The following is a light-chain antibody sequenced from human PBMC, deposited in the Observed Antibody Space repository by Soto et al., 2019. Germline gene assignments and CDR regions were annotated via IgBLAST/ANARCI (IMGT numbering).Light chain of an antibody. CDR3: QPYGSSPYT. CDR1: QSVSSSY. J-gene: IGKJ2*01. Sequence: EIVLTQSPGTLSLSPGERATLSCRASQSVSSSYLAWYQQKPGQAPRLLIYGASSRATGIPDRFSGSGSGTDFTLATSRLEPESFAVYYCQPYGSSPYTFGQVTKLEIK. CDR2: GAS. V-gene: IGKV3-20*01.